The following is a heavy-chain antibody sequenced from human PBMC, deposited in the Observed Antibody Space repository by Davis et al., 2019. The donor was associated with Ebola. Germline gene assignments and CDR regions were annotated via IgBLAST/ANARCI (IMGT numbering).Heavy chain of an antibody. CDR2: INPSGGST. CDR1: AYTFTSYY. Sequence: ASAQVSCNASAYTFTSYYMHWVRQAPGQGLEWMGIINPSGGSTSYAQKSQGRVTMTRDTSTSTVYMELSSLRSEDTAVYYCARGNWELLDWGQGTLVTVSS. CDR3: ARGNWELLD. J-gene: IGHJ4*02. D-gene: IGHD1-26*01. V-gene: IGHV1-46*01.